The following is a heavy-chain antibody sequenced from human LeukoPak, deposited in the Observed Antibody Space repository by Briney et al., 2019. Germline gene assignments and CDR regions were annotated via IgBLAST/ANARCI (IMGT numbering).Heavy chain of an antibody. D-gene: IGHD5-12*01. CDR3: VKGGYDFVEVAYFDF. CDR1: GFCFNNYA. CDR2: IIASSGST. J-gene: IGHJ4*02. V-gene: IGHV3-23*01. Sequence: GGSLRLSCAASGFCFNNYAMGWVRQAPGKGLEWVSIIIASSGSTFYADSVKGRLTISRDNSKNTLYLQMNSLRVEDTAVYYCVKGGYDFVEVAYFDFWGQGTLVTVSS.